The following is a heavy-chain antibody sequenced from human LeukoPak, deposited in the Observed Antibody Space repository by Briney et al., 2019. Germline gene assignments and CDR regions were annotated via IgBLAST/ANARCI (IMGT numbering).Heavy chain of an antibody. Sequence: GGSLRLSCAASGFTVSSNYMSWVRQAPGKGLEWVSVIYSGGSTYYADSVKGRFTISRDNSKNTLYLQMNSLRAEDTAVYYCAKGSQGSSWYDWFDPWGQGTLVTVSS. V-gene: IGHV3-53*05. J-gene: IGHJ5*02. CDR1: GFTVSSNY. D-gene: IGHD6-13*01. CDR3: AKGSQGSSWYDWFDP. CDR2: IYSGGST.